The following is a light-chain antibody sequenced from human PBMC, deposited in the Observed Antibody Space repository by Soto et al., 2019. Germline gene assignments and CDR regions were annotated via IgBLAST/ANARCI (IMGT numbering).Light chain of an antibody. CDR1: QSVSSY. V-gene: IGKV3-11*01. CDR3: QQRSNWPPIT. Sequence: EIVVTQSPGTLSLSPGARATLSCRASQSVSSYLAWYQQKPGQAPRLLIYDASNRATGIPDRFSGNGSGTDFALTLSRLEPEDFAVYYGQQRSNWPPITFGQGTRLEIK. CDR2: DAS. J-gene: IGKJ5*01.